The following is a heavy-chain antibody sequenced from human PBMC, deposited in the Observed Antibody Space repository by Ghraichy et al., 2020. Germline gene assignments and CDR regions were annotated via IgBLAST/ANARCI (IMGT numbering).Heavy chain of an antibody. J-gene: IGHJ3*01. D-gene: IGHD3-10*01. CDR2: ISSDGNNK. V-gene: IGHV3-30-3*01. Sequence: VRRAPGEGLEGVALISSDGNNKYYADSVKGRFIISRDKSKNTLDLQMSSLRPEDTAVYYCSRGHRTNSYYSDFDVWGQGTMVTVSS. CDR3: SRGHRTNSYYSDFDV.